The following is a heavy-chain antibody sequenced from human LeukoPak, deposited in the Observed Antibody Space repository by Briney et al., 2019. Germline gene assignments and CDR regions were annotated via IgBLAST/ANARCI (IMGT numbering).Heavy chain of an antibody. CDR3: ASPGTNWGSPFDY. CDR1: GFTFSSYS. V-gene: IGHV3-21*01. J-gene: IGHJ4*02. D-gene: IGHD7-27*01. Sequence: GGSLRLSCAASGFTFSSYSMNWVRQAPGKGLEWVSSISSSSSYIYYADSVKGRFTISRDNAKNSLYLQMNSLRAEDTAVYYCASPGTNWGSPFDYWGQGTLVTVSS. CDR2: ISSSSSYI.